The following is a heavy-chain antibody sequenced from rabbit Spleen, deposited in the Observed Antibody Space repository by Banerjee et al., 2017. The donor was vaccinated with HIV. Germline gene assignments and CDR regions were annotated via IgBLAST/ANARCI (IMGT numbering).Heavy chain of an antibody. CDR3: AREGYATSPYYLHFNL. J-gene: IGHJ4*01. CDR1: GFSFSSNYV. V-gene: IGHV1S43*01. Sequence: QEQLVESGGGLVQPEGSLTLTCTASGFSFSSNYVMCWVRQAPGKGLEWIGCIYTGSGSAYYASWVNGRFTITRSTSLNTVDLKMTSLTAADTATYFCAREGYATSPYYLHFNLWGPGTLVTVS. CDR2: IYTGSGSA. D-gene: IGHD8-1*01.